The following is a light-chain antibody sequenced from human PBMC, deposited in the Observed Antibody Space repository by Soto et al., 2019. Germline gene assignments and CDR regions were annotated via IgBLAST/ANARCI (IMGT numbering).Light chain of an antibody. CDR2: EVN. V-gene: IGLV2-14*01. J-gene: IGLJ1*01. CDR3: SSFSSGTTLFV. CDR1: NSDIGDWNY. Sequence: QSVLTQPASVSGSPGQSITISCTGANSDIGDWNYVSWYQQYPGNAPKVIIYEVNYRPSGVSYRFSGSKSGNTASLTISGLQAEDEADYYCSSFSSGTTLFVFGGGTKLTVL.